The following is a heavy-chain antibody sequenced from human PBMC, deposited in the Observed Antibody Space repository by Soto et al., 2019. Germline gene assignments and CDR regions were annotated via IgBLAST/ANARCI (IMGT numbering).Heavy chain of an antibody. J-gene: IGHJ4*02. CDR3: ASTAYGDYVVY. V-gene: IGHV4-34*01. CDR2: INHSGST. Sequence: PSETLSLTCAVYGGSFSGYYWSWIRQPPGKGLEWIGEINHSGSTNYNPSLKSRVTISVDTSKNQFSLKLSSVTAADTAVYYCASTAYGDYVVYWGQGTLVTVSS. CDR1: GGSFSGYY. D-gene: IGHD4-17*01.